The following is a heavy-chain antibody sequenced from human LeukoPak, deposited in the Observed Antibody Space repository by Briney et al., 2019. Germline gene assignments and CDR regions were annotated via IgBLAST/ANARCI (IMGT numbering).Heavy chain of an antibody. Sequence: GGSLRLSCAASGFTFSGYYMTWIRQAPGRGLEWISYINGSSSDTKYADSVKGRFTIFRDNAKNSVYLLMNSLRAEDTAVYYCAKEEMGIPSEDFDYWGQGTLVTVSS. V-gene: IGHV3-11*05. J-gene: IGHJ4*02. CDR1: GFTFSGYY. CDR2: INGSSSDT. CDR3: AKEEMGIPSEDFDY. D-gene: IGHD7-27*01.